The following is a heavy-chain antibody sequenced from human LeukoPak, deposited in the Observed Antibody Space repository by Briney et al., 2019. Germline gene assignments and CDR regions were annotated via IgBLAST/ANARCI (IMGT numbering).Heavy chain of an antibody. CDR3: AKVSYHYYGSGSYVLDY. J-gene: IGHJ4*02. D-gene: IGHD3-10*01. Sequence: GGSLRLSCAASGFTFSSYAMSWVRQAPGKGLEWVSAIIGSGGSTYYADSVKGRFTISRDNSKNTLYLQMNSLRAEDTAVYYCAKVSYHYYGSGSYVLDYWGQGTLVTVSS. V-gene: IGHV3-23*01. CDR1: GFTFSSYA. CDR2: IIGSGGST.